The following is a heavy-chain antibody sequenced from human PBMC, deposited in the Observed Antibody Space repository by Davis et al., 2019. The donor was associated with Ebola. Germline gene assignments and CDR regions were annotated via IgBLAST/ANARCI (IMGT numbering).Heavy chain of an antibody. V-gene: IGHV3-23*01. Sequence: GESLKISCAASGFTFSSYAMSWVRQAPGKGLEWVSAISGSGGSTYYADSVKGRFTISRDNSKNTLYLQMNSLRAEDTAVYYCARGGNRSSNWGASDYWGQGTLVTVSS. CDR1: GFTFSSYA. J-gene: IGHJ4*02. D-gene: IGHD6-13*01. CDR3: ARGGNRSSNWGASDY. CDR2: ISGSGGST.